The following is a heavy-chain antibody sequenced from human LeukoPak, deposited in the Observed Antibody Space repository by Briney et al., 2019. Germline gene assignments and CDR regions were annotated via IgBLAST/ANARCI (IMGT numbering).Heavy chain of an antibody. J-gene: IGHJ4*02. Sequence: MGRINPNSGGTNYAQKFQGRVTMTRDTSISTAYMELSSLRSDDTAVFYCARRIAAAGHFDYWGQGTLVTVSS. V-gene: IGHV1-2*06. CDR3: ARRIAAAGHFDY. D-gene: IGHD6-13*01. CDR2: INPNSGGT.